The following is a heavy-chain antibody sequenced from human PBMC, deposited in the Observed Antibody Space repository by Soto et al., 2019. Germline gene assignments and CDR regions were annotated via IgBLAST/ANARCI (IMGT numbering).Heavy chain of an antibody. D-gene: IGHD2-15*01. CDR2: IYYSGST. CDR1: GGSISSYY. Sequence: SETLSLTCTVSGGSISSYYWSWIRQPPGKGLEWIGYIYYSGSTNYNPSLKSRVTISVDTSKNQFSLKLSSVTAADTAVYYCARHGGYCSGGSCYLYFDYWGQGTLVTVSS. J-gene: IGHJ4*02. CDR3: ARHGGYCSGGSCYLYFDY. V-gene: IGHV4-59*08.